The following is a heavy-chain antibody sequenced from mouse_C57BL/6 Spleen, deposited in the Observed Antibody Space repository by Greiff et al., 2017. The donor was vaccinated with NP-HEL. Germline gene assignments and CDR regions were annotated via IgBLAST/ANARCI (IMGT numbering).Heavy chain of an antibody. CDR2: IYPSDSET. Sequence: QVQLKESGAELVRPGSSVKLSCKASGYTFTSYWMDWVKQRPGQGLEWIGNIYPSDSETHYNQKFKDKATLTVDKSSSTAYMQLSSLTSEDSAVYYCAREGGSNGYAMDYWGQGTSVTVSS. V-gene: IGHV1-61*01. CDR1: GYTFTSYW. CDR3: AREGGSNGYAMDY. J-gene: IGHJ4*01. D-gene: IGHD2-5*01.